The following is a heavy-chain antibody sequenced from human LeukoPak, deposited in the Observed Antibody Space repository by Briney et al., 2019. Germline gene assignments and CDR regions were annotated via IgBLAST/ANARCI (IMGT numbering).Heavy chain of an antibody. J-gene: IGHJ4*02. Sequence: GGSLRLSCATSGFTFNNYAMTWIRQAPGKGLEWVSSISKSGDTTSYADSAKGRFTISRDNSKDTLYLQMDSLRAEDAAVYYCAKDLLPKLTGKTFHYGGQGTGVTVSS. CDR3: AKDLLPKLTGKTFHY. CDR1: GFTFNNYA. D-gene: IGHD1-1*01. V-gene: IGHV3-23*01. CDR2: ISKSGDTT.